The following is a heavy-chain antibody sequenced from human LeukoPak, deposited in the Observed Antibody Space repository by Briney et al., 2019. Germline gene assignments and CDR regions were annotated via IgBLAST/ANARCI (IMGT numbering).Heavy chain of an antibody. CDR2: INYDGSQK. CDR1: GFVFKNYW. D-gene: IGHD3-22*01. CDR3: AKGSGYYLTSFDY. V-gene: IGHV3-7*03. J-gene: IGHJ4*02. Sequence: GGSLRLSCAASGFVFKNYWMSWVRQAPGKGLEWLANINYDGSQKYHVDSVKGRFTISRDNAKNSLYLQMNSLRVEDTAVYYCAKGSGYYLTSFDYWGQGTLVTVSS.